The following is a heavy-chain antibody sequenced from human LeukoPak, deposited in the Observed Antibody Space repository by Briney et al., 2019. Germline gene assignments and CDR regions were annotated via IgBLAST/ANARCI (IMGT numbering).Heavy chain of an antibody. V-gene: IGHV3-23*01. J-gene: IGHJ4*02. D-gene: IGHD6-19*01. CDR2: ITATGDTA. Sequence: PGGSLRLSCVASGFTFTKCAMSWIRQAPGKGLEWVAIITATGDTAYYPDSVKGRFTISRDNSRNTVYMQMDSLRAEDTAIYYCAGDRNSDWYSPLDYWGQGSQVTVSP. CDR1: GFTFTKCA. CDR3: AGDRNSDWYSPLDY.